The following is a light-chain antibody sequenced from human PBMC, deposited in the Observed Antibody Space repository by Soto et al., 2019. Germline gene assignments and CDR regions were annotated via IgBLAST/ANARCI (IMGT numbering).Light chain of an antibody. CDR3: QQYNNLWT. CDR1: QSVSSN. J-gene: IGKJ1*01. V-gene: IGKV3-15*01. CDR2: GAS. Sequence: EIVMTQSPATLSVSPGERATLSCRASQSVSSNLAWYQQKPGQAPRLLIYGASTRATGIPARFSGSGSGTEFTLTISSLQSEDFAAYYCQQYNNLWTFGQGTKVEIK.